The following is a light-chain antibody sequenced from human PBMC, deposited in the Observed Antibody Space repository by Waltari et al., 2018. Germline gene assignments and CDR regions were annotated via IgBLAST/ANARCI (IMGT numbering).Light chain of an antibody. V-gene: IGLV2-14*03. Sequence: QSALTQPASVSGSPGQSITISCPGSSSDVGGYHYVPWYQQHPGKAPKVMISDVNKRPSGVSNRFSGSKSDNTASLTISGRQAEDEAHYYCTSFTSSSTIVFGGGTKLTVL. J-gene: IGLJ2*01. CDR3: TSFTSSSTIV. CDR2: DVN. CDR1: SSDVGGYHY.